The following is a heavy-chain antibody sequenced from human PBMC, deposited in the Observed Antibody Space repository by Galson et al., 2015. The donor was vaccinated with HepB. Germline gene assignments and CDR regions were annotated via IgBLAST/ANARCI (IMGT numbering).Heavy chain of an antibody. CDR1: QFTFSSHS. CDR2: ISYEGGNK. J-gene: IGHJ1*01. V-gene: IGHV3-30-3*01. CDR3: AREKGGSSGWYLYFQH. Sequence: SLRLSCAASQFTFSSHSMHWVRQAPGKGLEWLAVISYEGGNKDYADSVKGRCTVSRDNSKDTLDLQISSLRPEDTAIYYCAREKGGSSGWYLYFQHWGQGTLVTVSS. D-gene: IGHD6-19*01.